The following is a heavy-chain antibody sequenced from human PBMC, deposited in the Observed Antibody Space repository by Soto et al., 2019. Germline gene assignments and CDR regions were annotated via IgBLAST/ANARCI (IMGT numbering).Heavy chain of an antibody. CDR3: VRDVRNSGWYYYGIDV. J-gene: IGHJ6*02. D-gene: IGHD6-19*01. CDR2: TYYRSKWYN. Sequence: PSRTLSLTCAISGDSVSSNSAAWNWIRQSPSRGLEWLGRTYYRSKWYNDYAVSVNSRITINPDTSKNQFSLQLNSVLCEDTAVDYCVRDVRNSGWYYYGIDVWGQGTTVTVXS. CDR1: GDSVSSNSAA. V-gene: IGHV6-1*01.